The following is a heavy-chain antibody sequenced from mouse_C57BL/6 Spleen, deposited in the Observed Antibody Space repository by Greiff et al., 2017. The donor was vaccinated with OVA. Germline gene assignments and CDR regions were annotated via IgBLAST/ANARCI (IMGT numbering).Heavy chain of an antibody. CDR3: ARHDFISAY. D-gene: IGHD1-1*01. CDR1: GFTFSDYY. Sequence: EVKVEESGGGLVQPGGSLKLSCAASGFTFSDYYMYWVRQTPEKRLEWVAYISNGGGSTYYPDTVKGRFTISRDNAKNTLYLQMSRLKSEDTAMYYCARHDFISAYWGQGTLVTVSA. CDR2: ISNGGGST. J-gene: IGHJ3*01. V-gene: IGHV5-12*01.